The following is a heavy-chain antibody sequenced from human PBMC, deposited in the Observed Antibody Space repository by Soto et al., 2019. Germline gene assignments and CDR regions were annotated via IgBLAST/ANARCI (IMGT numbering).Heavy chain of an antibody. D-gene: IGHD6-19*01. Sequence: EVQLVESGGGLIQPGGSLRLSCAASGFAVSSKYMTWVRQAPGKGLEWVSVIYGGGTTYYADSVKGRFTISRDTSKNTLYLQMNSLRAEHTAVYYCVQTTGWPGLDFWGQGTLVTVYS. CDR1: GFAVSSKY. J-gene: IGHJ4*02. V-gene: IGHV3-53*01. CDR3: VQTTGWPGLDF. CDR2: IYGGGTT.